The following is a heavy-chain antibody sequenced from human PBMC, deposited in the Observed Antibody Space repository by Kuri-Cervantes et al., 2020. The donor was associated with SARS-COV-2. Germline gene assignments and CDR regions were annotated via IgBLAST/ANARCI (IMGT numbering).Heavy chain of an antibody. V-gene: IGHV2-26*01. D-gene: IGHD3-10*01. Sequence: SGPTLVKPTETLTLTCTVSGFPLSNARMGVSWIRQPPGKALEWLAHIFSNDEKSYSTSLKSRLTISKDTSKNQVVLTMTNMDPVDTATYYCARIAVTMVRGVTTTSLDYWGQGTLVTVSS. J-gene: IGHJ4*02. CDR3: ARIAVTMVRGVTTTSLDY. CDR1: GFPLSNARMG. CDR2: IFSNDEK.